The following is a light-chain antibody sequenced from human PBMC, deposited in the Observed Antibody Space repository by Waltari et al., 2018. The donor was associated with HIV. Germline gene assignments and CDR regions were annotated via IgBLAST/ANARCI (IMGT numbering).Light chain of an antibody. V-gene: IGLV2-14*01. CDR1: DVGAYNY. CDR2: EVS. Sequence: DVGAYNYVSWYQQHPGKAPKLLIFEVSNRPSGVPNRFSGSKSGNTASLAISGLQAEDEADYYCSSYTSSSSRVFGGGTKLTVL. CDR3: SSYTSSSSRV. J-gene: IGLJ2*01.